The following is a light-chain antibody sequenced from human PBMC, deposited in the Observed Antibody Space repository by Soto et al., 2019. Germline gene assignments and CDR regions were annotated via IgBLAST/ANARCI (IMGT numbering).Light chain of an antibody. CDR2: DVS. CDR3: QQRSKWPPSIT. J-gene: IGKJ5*01. Sequence: EIVSTQSPATLSLSPGERATLSCRASQSVYSFLAWYQQKPGQAPRLLISDVSNRATGIPARFSGSGSGTDFTLTISSLEPEDFAVYYCQQRSKWPPSITFGQGTRLEIK. CDR1: QSVYSF. V-gene: IGKV3-11*01.